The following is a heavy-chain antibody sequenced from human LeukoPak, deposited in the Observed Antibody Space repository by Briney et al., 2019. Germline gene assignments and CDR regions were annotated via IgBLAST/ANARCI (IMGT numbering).Heavy chain of an antibody. CDR1: GFTFSSYA. CDR3: ARESPDRRPYGDFLYYFDY. V-gene: IGHV3-30-3*01. Sequence: GGSLRLSCAASGFTFSSYAMHWVRQAPGKGLEWVAVISYDGSNKYYADSVKGRFTISRDNSKNTLYLQMNSLRAEDTAVYYCARESPDRRPYGDFLYYFDYWGQGTLVTVSS. CDR2: ISYDGSNK. D-gene: IGHD4-17*01. J-gene: IGHJ4*02.